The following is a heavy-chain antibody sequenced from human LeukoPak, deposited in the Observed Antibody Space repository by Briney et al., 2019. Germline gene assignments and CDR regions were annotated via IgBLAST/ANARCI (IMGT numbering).Heavy chain of an antibody. D-gene: IGHD1-26*01. Sequence: ASVKVSCKASGYTFTSYDINWVRQATGQGLEWMGWMNPNSGNTGYAQKFQGRVTMTRNTSISTAYMELRSLRSDDTAVYYCARVCTSCRSGIDYWGQGTLVTVSS. CDR2: MNPNSGNT. CDR3: ARVCTSCRSGIDY. CDR1: GYTFTSYD. V-gene: IGHV1-8*01. J-gene: IGHJ4*02.